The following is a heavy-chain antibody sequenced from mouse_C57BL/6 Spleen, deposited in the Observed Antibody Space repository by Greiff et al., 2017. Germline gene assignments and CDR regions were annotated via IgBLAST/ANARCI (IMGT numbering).Heavy chain of an antibody. CDR3: AREYEGYLDY. CDR1: GYSITSGYD. Sequence: EVKLVESGPGMVKPSQSLSLTCTVTGYSITSGYDRHWNRHFPGNKLEWMGYISYSGSTNYNPSLKSRISITHDTSKNHVFLKLNTVTTEDTATYYCAREYEGYLDYWGQGTSVTVSS. CDR2: ISYSGST. V-gene: IGHV3-1*01. J-gene: IGHJ2*02. D-gene: IGHD2-3*01.